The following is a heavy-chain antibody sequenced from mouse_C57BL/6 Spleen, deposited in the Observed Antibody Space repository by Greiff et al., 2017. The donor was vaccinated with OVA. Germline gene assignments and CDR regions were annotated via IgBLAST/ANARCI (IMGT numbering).Heavy chain of an antibody. V-gene: IGHV5-12*01. Sequence: EVKVVESGGGLVQPGGSLKLSCAASGFTFSDYYMYWVRQTPEKRLEWVAYISNGGGSTYYPDTVKGRFTISRDNAKNTLYLQMSRLKSEDTAMYYCARYGNYDWYFDVWGTGTTVTVSS. J-gene: IGHJ1*03. D-gene: IGHD2-1*01. CDR2: ISNGGGST. CDR3: ARYGNYDWYFDV. CDR1: GFTFSDYY.